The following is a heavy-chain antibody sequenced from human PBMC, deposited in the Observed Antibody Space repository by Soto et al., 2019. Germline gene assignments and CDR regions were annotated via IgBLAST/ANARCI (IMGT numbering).Heavy chain of an antibody. J-gene: IGHJ6*01. CDR2: ISANGGTT. Sequence: ELQLLESGGGLVQPGGSRTLSCAASGFSFSNYAMSWVRQAPGQGLEWVSAISANGGTTYYADSVKCRVSISRDNSRNTLDLHTNSLAVEATSIDFCTKEPLAQATGWCAYYG. CDR1: GFSFSNYA. D-gene: IGHD6-19*01. V-gene: IGHV3-23*01. CDR3: TKEPLAQATGWCAYYG.